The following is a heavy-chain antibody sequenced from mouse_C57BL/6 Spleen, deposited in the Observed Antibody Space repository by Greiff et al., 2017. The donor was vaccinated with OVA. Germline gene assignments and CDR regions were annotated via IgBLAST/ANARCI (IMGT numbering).Heavy chain of an antibody. V-gene: IGHV1-81*01. CDR1: GYTFTSYG. CDR2: IYPRSGNT. J-gene: IGHJ2*01. D-gene: IGHD1-1*01. Sequence: QVQLQQSGAELARPGASVKLSCTASGYTFTSYGISWVKQRPGQGLEWIGEIYPRSGNTYYNEKFKGKATLTADKSSSTAYMELRSLTSEDSAVYFCAREDYYGSSYGYWGQGTTLTVSS. CDR3: AREDYYGSSYGY.